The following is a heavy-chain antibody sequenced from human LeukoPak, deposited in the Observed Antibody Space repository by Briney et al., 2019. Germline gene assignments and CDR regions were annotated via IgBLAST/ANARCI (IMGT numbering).Heavy chain of an antibody. Sequence: GGSLRLSCAASGFAFKNAWMSWVRQAPGKGLEWVSAISSDSMYIYYADSMKGRFTISRDNTRNLLFLQMNSLRAEDTAVYYCARDYGRDFEYWGQGTVVTVSS. D-gene: IGHD3-10*01. CDR2: ISSDSMYI. J-gene: IGHJ4*02. CDR1: GFAFKNAW. CDR3: ARDYGRDFEY. V-gene: IGHV3-21*01.